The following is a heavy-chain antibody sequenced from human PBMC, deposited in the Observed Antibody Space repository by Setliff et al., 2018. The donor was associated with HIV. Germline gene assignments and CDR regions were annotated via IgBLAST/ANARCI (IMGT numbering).Heavy chain of an antibody. D-gene: IGHD6-19*01. J-gene: IGHJ6*03. V-gene: IGHV1-69*06. CDR3: ARDGDSSGWYGYYYYMDV. CDR1: GGTFSTYA. Sequence: ASVKVSCQASGGTFSTYAISWVRQAPGQGLEWMGRIIPIFGTANYAQKFQGRVTITADKSTSTAYMELSSLRSEDTAVYYCARDGDSSGWYGYYYYMDVWGKGTTVTVSS. CDR2: IIPIFGTA.